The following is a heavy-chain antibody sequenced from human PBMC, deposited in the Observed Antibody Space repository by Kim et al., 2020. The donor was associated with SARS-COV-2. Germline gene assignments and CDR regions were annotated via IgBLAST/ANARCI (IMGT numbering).Heavy chain of an antibody. V-gene: IGHV3-30*18. CDR3: AKDPNTDY. CDR2: ISYDGSNK. CDR1: GFNFSSYG. D-gene: IGHD2-2*02. J-gene: IGHJ4*02. Sequence: GGSLRLSCAASGFNFSSYGMQWVRQAPGKGLEWVAVISYDGSNKYYADSVKGRFTISRDNSKNTLYLQMNSLRAEDTAVYYCAKDPNTDYWGQGTLVTVSS.